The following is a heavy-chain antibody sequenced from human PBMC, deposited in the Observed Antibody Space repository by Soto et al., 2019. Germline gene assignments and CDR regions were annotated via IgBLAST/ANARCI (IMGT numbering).Heavy chain of an antibody. CDR2: INPNSGGT. J-gene: IGHJ3*02. CDR3: AKSDGAEENDAFDI. Sequence: QVRLVQSGPEVRKPGASVKISCEASGYSFTGHYLHCVRQAPGHGLEWMGWINPNSGGTNYAQKFQDWISITRDKALSTVYMDLSSLRSEDTAMYYCAKSDGAEENDAFDIWGQGTMISVS. V-gene: IGHV1-2*04. CDR1: GYSFTGHY. D-gene: IGHD3-16*01.